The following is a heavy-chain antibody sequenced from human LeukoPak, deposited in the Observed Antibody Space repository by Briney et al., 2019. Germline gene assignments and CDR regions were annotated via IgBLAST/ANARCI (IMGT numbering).Heavy chain of an antibody. D-gene: IGHD3-22*01. Sequence: SETLSLTCSVSGGSIGDYYWSWIRQPPGKGLDWVGYLSSCGSSYYTPSLRSRVTMSLDTSNNRISLRLSSVTAADTAVYYCARQTRYYDSSGYPVLGIFDPWGQGTTVTVSS. CDR2: LSSCGSS. CDR3: ARQTRYYDSSGYPVLGIFDP. J-gene: IGHJ3*01. CDR1: GGSIGDYY. V-gene: IGHV4-59*01.